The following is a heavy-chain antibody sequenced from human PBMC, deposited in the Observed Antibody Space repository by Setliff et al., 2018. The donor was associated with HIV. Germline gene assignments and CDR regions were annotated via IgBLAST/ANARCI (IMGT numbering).Heavy chain of an antibody. CDR3: ARVAVGSYNWFDP. CDR1: GFTLNHYA. Sequence: GGSLRLSCVVSGFTLNHYAMHWVRQAPGKGLEWVSGIRFNGRNIAYAGSVKGRFTISRDSAKNTVYLQMNSLRGEDTAVYYCARVAVGSYNWFDPWGQGTLVTVSS. D-gene: IGHD6-13*01. J-gene: IGHJ5*02. CDR2: IRFNGRNI. V-gene: IGHV3-9*01.